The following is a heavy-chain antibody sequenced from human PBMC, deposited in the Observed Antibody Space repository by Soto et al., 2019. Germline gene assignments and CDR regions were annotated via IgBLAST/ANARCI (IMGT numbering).Heavy chain of an antibody. Sequence: PSDTLSLTCTVSGGSVSIGSHYWSWIRLPKTKGLEWIAYIYHSGSTDYNHSLKSRVSLSVDVSKNQFSLRLGSLTGADTAVYYCATSLWMATTYEYYAIAVWGQGTMVTVSS. CDR2: IYHSGST. V-gene: IGHV4-61*01. J-gene: IGHJ6*02. CDR3: ATSLWMATTYEYYAIAV. D-gene: IGHD5-12*01. CDR1: GGSVSIGSHY.